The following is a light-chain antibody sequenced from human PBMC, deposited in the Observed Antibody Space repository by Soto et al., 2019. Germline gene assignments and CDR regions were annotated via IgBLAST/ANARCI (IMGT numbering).Light chain of an antibody. J-gene: IGKJ4*01. CDR1: QSVGDY. CDR2: DAS. CDR3: QQREDWPRA. V-gene: IGKV3-11*01. Sequence: EIVLTQSPATLSLSPGERATLSCMASQSVGDYLGWYQQKPGQAPRLLIYDASQRATVVPARFSASGSGTDFTLTISSLEPEDFAIYYCQQREDWPRAFGGGTKVEFK.